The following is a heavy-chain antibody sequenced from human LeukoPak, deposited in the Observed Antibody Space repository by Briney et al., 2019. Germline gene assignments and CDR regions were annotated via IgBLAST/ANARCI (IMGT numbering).Heavy chain of an antibody. Sequence: GGSLGLSCAASGFTFSSYAMSWVRQAPGKGLEWVSAISGSGGSTYYADSVKGRFTISRDNSKNTLYLQMNSLRAEDTAVYYCAKGYCSDGSCADYFDYWGQGTLVTVSS. CDR3: AKGYCSDGSCADYFDY. D-gene: IGHD2-15*01. CDR1: GFTFSSYA. J-gene: IGHJ4*02. V-gene: IGHV3-23*01. CDR2: ISGSGGST.